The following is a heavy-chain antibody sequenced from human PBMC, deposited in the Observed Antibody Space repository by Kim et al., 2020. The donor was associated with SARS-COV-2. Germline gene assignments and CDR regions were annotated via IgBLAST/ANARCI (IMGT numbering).Heavy chain of an antibody. V-gene: IGHV3-33*06. Sequence: GGSLRLSCAASGFTFSSYAMHWVRQAPGKGLEWVAVIWYDGSNKYYADSVKGRFTISRDNSKNTLYLQMNSLRAEDTAVYYCAKGIAVAVHFDYWGQGTLVTVSS. D-gene: IGHD6-19*01. CDR3: AKGIAVAVHFDY. CDR1: GFTFSSYA. CDR2: IWYDGSNK. J-gene: IGHJ4*02.